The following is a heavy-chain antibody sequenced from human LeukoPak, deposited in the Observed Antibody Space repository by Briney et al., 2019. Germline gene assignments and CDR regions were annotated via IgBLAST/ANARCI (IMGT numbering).Heavy chain of an antibody. CDR1: GFTFSSYG. CDR2: ISYDGSNK. J-gene: IGHJ4*02. Sequence: QPGGSLRLSCAASGFTFSSYGMHWVRQAPGKGLEWVAVISYDGSNKFYADSVKGRFTISRDNSKNTLYLQMNSLRAEDTAVYYCARDRVYYYGSGSYGPDYWGQGTLVTVSS. V-gene: IGHV3-33*05. CDR3: ARDRVYYYGSGSYGPDY. D-gene: IGHD3-10*01.